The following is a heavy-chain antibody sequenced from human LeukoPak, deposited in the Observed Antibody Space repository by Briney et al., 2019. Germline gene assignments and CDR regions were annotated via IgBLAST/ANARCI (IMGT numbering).Heavy chain of an antibody. V-gene: IGHV3-23*01. CDR1: GFTFSSYA. D-gene: IGHD6-6*01. Sequence: GGSLRLSCAASGFTFSSYAMSWVRQPPGKGLEWVSAISGSGGSTYYADSAKGRFTISRDNSKNTLYLQMNSLRAEGTAVYYCAKVSIAARAAYDYWGQGTLVTVSS. J-gene: IGHJ4*02. CDR3: AKVSIAARAAYDY. CDR2: ISGSGGST.